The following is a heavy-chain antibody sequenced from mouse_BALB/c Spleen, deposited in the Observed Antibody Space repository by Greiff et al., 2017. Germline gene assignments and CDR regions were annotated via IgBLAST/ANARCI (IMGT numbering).Heavy chain of an antibody. Sequence: QVHVKQPGAELVKPGASVKLSCKASGYTFTSYWMHWVKQRPGQGLEWIGEINPSNGRTNYNEKFKSKATLTVDKSSSTAYMQLSSLTSEDSAVYYCARSAYGSSYVEAMDYWGQGTSVTVSS. V-gene: IGHV1S81*02. CDR3: ARSAYGSSYVEAMDY. J-gene: IGHJ4*01. CDR2: INPSNGRT. D-gene: IGHD1-1*01. CDR1: GYTFTSYW.